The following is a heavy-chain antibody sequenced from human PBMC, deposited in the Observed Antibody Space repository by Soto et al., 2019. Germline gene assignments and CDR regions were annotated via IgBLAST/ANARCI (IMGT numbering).Heavy chain of an antibody. J-gene: IGHJ3*02. Sequence: ASVKVSCKASGYTFTGYYVHWVRQGAGQRLQWMGWINPNSGGTNYAQKFQGWVTMTRDTSISTAYMELSRLRSDDTAVYYCARSGGSYYDSSGYSIHHAFDIWGQGTMVTVSS. CDR3: ARSGGSYYDSSGYSIHHAFDI. V-gene: IGHV1-2*04. CDR2: INPNSGGT. CDR1: GYTFTGYY. D-gene: IGHD3-22*01.